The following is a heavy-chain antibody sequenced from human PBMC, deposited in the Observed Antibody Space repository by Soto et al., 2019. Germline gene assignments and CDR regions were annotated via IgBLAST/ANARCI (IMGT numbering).Heavy chain of an antibody. CDR1: GFTFSNAW. Sequence: GGSLRLSCAASGFTFSNAWMSWVRQAPGKGLEWVGRIKSKTDGGTTDYGATVKGRFTISREESKNTLYLQMNSLKTEDTAVDYCTAHLGHCSGGSCYNYYGMDIWGQGTTVTVSS. CDR3: TAHLGHCSGGSCYNYYGMDI. CDR2: IKSKTDGGTT. D-gene: IGHD2-15*01. V-gene: IGHV3-15*01. J-gene: IGHJ6*02.